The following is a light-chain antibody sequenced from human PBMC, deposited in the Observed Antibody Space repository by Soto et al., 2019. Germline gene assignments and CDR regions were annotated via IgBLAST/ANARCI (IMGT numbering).Light chain of an antibody. J-gene: IGKJ4*01. Sequence: DIQLTQSPSTLSASVGDRVTITCRASQSISYWLAWYQQKAGKAPKLLIYTASNLNSGVPSRFSGSGSGTEFTLTISSLQPDDFATYHCQQYDGYSGLTFGGGTKVDIK. V-gene: IGKV1-5*03. CDR3: QQYDGYSGLT. CDR1: QSISYW. CDR2: TAS.